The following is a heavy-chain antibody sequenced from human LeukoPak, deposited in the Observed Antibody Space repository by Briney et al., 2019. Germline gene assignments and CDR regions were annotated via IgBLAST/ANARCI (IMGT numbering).Heavy chain of an antibody. J-gene: IGHJ4*02. CDR2: IKQDGSKK. Sequence: GGSLRLSCVASGFPFSSYWMTWVRQAPGKGLEWVANIKQDGSKKSYVDSVKGRFTISRDNAKNSLFLQMNSLRAEDTAVYFCARDAYYGSGRYDYWGQGTLVTVSS. CDR3: ARDAYYGSGRYDY. V-gene: IGHV3-7*01. D-gene: IGHD3-10*01. CDR1: GFPFSSYW.